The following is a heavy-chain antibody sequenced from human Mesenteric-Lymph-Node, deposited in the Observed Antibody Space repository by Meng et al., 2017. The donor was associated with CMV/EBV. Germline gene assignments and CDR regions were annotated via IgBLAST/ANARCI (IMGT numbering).Heavy chain of an antibody. CDR1: YA. D-gene: IGHD2-2*02. CDR3: EKGDYCSSSNCYTFSSRGFDH. V-gene: IGHV3-23*01. CDR2: ISGGSDYK. Sequence: YAMGWVRQAPRKGLGWVSSISGGSDYKHHKDYVKGRFTISRNNYKNTMYLQMNSLRAEDTAVYYCEKGDYCSSSNCYTFSSRGFDHWGQGTLVTVSS. J-gene: IGHJ5*02.